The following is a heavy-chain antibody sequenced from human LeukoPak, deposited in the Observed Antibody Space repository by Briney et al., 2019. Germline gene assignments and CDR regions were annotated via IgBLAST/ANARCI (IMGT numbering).Heavy chain of an antibody. CDR3: AREMGPFPRYYFDY. CDR2: IIPIFGTA. CDR1: GYTFSSYA. J-gene: IGHJ4*02. Sequence: ASVKVSCKASGYTFSSYAISWVRQAPGQGLEWMGGIIPIFGTANYAQKFQGRVTITADESTSTAYMELSSLRSEDTAVYYCAREMGPFPRYYFDYWGQGTLVTVSS. D-gene: IGHD2-21*01. V-gene: IGHV1-69*13.